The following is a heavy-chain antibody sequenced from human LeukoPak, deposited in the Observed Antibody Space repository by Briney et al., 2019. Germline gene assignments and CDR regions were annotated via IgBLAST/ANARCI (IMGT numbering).Heavy chain of an antibody. V-gene: IGHV4-59*01. CDR1: GGSINSYY. CDR3: ARVGGMTTINNAAFDI. D-gene: IGHD5-24*01. CDR2: IYHSGST. J-gene: IGHJ3*02. Sequence: SETLSLTCTVSGGSINSYYWNWIRQPPGKGVEWIGYIYHSGSTNYNPSLKSRVTISLDTSKNQFSLKLTSVTAADTAIYYCARVGGMTTINNAAFDIWGQGTMVTVSS.